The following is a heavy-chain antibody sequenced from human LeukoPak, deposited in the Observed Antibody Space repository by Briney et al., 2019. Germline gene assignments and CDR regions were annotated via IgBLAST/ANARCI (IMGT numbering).Heavy chain of an antibody. Sequence: GGSLRLSCAASGFTFSSYAMSWVRQAPGKGLEWVSAISGSGGSTYYAVSVKGRFTISRDNSKNTLYLQMNSLRAEDTAVYRCASSGSYVAHYYGMDVWGQGTTVTVSS. CDR2: ISGSGGST. CDR1: GFTFSSYA. CDR3: ASSGSYVAHYYGMDV. D-gene: IGHD3-10*01. V-gene: IGHV3-23*01. J-gene: IGHJ6*02.